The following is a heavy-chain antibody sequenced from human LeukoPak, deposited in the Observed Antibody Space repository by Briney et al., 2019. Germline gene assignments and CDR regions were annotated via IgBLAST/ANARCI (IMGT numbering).Heavy chain of an antibody. CDR1: GDSISSYY. J-gene: IGHJ5*02. D-gene: IGHD2-8*01. Sequence: PSETLSLTCSVSGDSISSYYWSWIRQPPGKGREWIGYIYYSGTTNYNPSLKSRVTISVDTSKNQFSLKLSSVTAADTAVYYCVVLMVYAIDNWFDPWGQGTLVTVSS. CDR3: VVLMVYAIDNWFDP. V-gene: IGHV4-59*12. CDR2: IYYSGTT.